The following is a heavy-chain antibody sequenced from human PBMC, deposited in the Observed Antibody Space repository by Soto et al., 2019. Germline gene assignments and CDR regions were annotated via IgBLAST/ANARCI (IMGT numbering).Heavy chain of an antibody. CDR1: GFTFSDYG. Sequence: QVQLVESGGGVVQPGRSLRLSCAASGFTFSDYGMHWVRQAPGKGLEWVAVISYDGDNQYYVDSVKGRFTISRDNSKNTVYLQMNSLRAKDTVVYYCAKDLLLRIVMVRGANGRGYDYWGQGTLVTVSS. D-gene: IGHD3-10*01. CDR2: ISYDGDNQ. J-gene: IGHJ4*02. CDR3: AKDLLLRIVMVRGANGRGYDY. V-gene: IGHV3-30*18.